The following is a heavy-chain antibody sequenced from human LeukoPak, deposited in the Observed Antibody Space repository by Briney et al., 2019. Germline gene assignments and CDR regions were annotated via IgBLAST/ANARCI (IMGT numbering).Heavy chain of an antibody. CDR1: GGSISRYY. CDR2: IYYSWST. CDR3: ARDFGVCWFDP. D-gene: IGHD3-3*01. V-gene: IGHV4-59*01. J-gene: IGHJ5*02. Sequence: PSETLSLTCTVSGGSISRYYWSWIRQPPGEGLEWIGYIYYSWSTNYNTSLKSRVTISVDTSKNQFSLKLSSVTAADTAVYYCARDFGVCWFDPWGQGTLVTVSS.